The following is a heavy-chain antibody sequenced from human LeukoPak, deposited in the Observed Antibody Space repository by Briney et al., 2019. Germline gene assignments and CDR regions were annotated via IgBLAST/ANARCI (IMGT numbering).Heavy chain of an antibody. CDR3: ARELPHYDSSGYFPPGYYYYYMDV. CDR1: GYTFAAYY. Sequence: TSLKVSSKASGYTFAAYYMHWVRRAPGQGLEGMGWSNPNSGITNYAHKFQGRVTMTRDTSISTAYMELSRLRSDDTAVYYCARELPHYDSSGYFPPGYYYYYMDVWGKGTTVTVSS. CDR2: SNPNSGIT. D-gene: IGHD3-22*01. V-gene: IGHV1-2*07. J-gene: IGHJ6*03.